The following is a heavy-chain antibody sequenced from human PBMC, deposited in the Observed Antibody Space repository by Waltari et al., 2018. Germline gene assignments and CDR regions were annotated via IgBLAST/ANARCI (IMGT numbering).Heavy chain of an antibody. D-gene: IGHD3-22*01. Sequence: QVQLQESGPGLVKPSETLSLTCTVSGGSISSYYWSWIRQPPGKGLEWIGYIYYSGSTNYNPCLKSRVTISVDTSKNQFSLKLSSVTAADTAVYYCAASDYYDSSGYYPVDYWGQGTLVTVSS. CDR1: GGSISSYY. CDR3: AASDYYDSSGYYPVDY. CDR2: IYYSGST. J-gene: IGHJ4*02. V-gene: IGHV4-59*01.